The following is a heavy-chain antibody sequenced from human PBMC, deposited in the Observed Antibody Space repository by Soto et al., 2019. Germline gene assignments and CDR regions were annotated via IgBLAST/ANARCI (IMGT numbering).Heavy chain of an antibody. Sequence: PSETLSLTCTVSGGSISSGVYYWIWIRQHPGKGLEWIGYIYYSGSTYYNPSLKSRVTISVDTSKNQFSLKLSSVTAADTAVYYCARDGTRGEYYYYGMDVWGQGTTVTVSS. D-gene: IGHD3-10*01. CDR1: GGSISSGVYY. CDR3: ARDGTRGEYYYYGMDV. V-gene: IGHV4-31*03. CDR2: IYYSGST. J-gene: IGHJ6*02.